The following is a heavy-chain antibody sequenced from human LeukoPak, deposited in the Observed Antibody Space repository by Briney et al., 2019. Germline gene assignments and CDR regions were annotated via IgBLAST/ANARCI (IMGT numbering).Heavy chain of an antibody. V-gene: IGHV3-30*04. D-gene: IGHD3-3*01. CDR3: ARDRSGYYDPLPDY. CDR1: GFTFSSYA. J-gene: IGHJ4*02. CDR2: ISYDGSNK. Sequence: GRSLRLSCAASGFTFSSYAMHWVRQAPGKGLEWVAVISYDGSNKYYADSVKGRFTISRDNSKNTLYLQMNSLRAEDTAVYYCARDRSGYYDPLPDYWGQGTLVTVSS.